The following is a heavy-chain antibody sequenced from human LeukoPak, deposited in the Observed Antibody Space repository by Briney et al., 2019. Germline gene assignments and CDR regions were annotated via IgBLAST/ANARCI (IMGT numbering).Heavy chain of an antibody. V-gene: IGHV4-61*02. D-gene: IGHD2-15*01. J-gene: IGHJ6*03. Sequence: SETLSLTCTVCGRSISSGSYYWSWIRQPAGKGLEWIERIYNSGSTNYKPSLKSRVTISVDTSNNQFSLKLSSVTAADTAVYYCARQLNPHKLPSLRVYYMDVWGKGTTVTMSS. CDR3: ARQLNPHKLPSLRVYYMDV. CDR2: IYNSGST. CDR1: GRSISSGSYY.